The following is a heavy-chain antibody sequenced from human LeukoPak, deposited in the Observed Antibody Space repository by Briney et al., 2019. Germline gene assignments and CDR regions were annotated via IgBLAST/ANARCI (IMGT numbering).Heavy chain of an antibody. CDR2: INHSGST. D-gene: IGHD3-10*01. V-gene: IGHV4-34*01. Sequence: SETLSLTCAVYGGSFSGYYWSWIRQPPGKGLEWIGEINHSGSTNYNPSLKSRVTISVDTSKNQFSLKLSSVTAADTAVYYCARDLPQYYYGSGSHQTHFDYWGQGTLVTVSS. J-gene: IGHJ4*02. CDR1: GGSFSGYY. CDR3: ARDLPQYYYGSGSHQTHFDY.